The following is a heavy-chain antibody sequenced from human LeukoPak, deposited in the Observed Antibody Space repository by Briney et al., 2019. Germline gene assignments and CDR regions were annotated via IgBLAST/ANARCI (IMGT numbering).Heavy chain of an antibody. CDR1: GFTLSSYA. V-gene: IGHV3-30*01. CDR2: ISYDGSNK. CDR3: ARENSGSYSYAFDI. Sequence: HPGGSLRLSCAASGFTLSSYAMHWVRQAPGKGLEWVAVISYDGSNKYYADSVKGRFTISRDNSKNTLYLQMNSLRAEDTAVYYCARENSGSYSYAFDIWGQGTMVTVSS. J-gene: IGHJ3*02. D-gene: IGHD1-26*01.